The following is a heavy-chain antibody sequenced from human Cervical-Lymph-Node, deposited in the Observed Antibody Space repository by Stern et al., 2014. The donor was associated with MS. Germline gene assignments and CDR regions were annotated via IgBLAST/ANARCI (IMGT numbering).Heavy chain of an antibody. J-gene: IGHJ6*02. CDR2: FDPEDGEN. D-gene: IGHD3-3*01. CDR1: GYTLTELS. CDR3: ATDRDDFRSGYSAPTKGYGLDV. V-gene: IGHV1-24*01. Sequence: VQLVESGAEVKKPGASVKVSCKVSGYTLTELSMHWGRQAPGKGIEWMGGFDPEDGENIYAQKFQGRVTMTEDTSTDTAYMELSSLRSEDTAVYYCATDRDDFRSGYSAPTKGYGLDVWGQGTTVTVTS.